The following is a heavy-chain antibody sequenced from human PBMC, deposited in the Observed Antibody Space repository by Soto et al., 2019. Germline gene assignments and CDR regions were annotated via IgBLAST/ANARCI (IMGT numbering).Heavy chain of an antibody. Sequence: EVQLVESGGGLVQPGGSLRLSCAASGFTFSSYGMTWVRQAPGKGLVWVAGIISDGSSTSYADSVKGRFTISRDNAKNTLYLQTNSLRAEDTAVYYCEKYPSGARGFACWGQGTQVTVSS. V-gene: IGHV3-74*02. CDR3: EKYPSGARGFAC. CDR1: GFTFSSYG. CDR2: IISDGSST. J-gene: IGHJ4*02. D-gene: IGHD6-19*01.